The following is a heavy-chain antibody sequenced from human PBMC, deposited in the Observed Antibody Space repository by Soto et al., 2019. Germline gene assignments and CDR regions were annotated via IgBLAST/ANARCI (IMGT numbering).Heavy chain of an antibody. CDR3: AKEGSVVATTPDCDY. Sequence: QVQLVESGGGVVQPGRSLRLSCAASGFTFSSYGMHWVRQAPGKGLEWVAVISYDGSYKYYADSMKGRVTISRDNSKNTLYVQMNSLRAEDTAVYYCAKEGSVVATTPDCDYWGQGTLVTVSS. J-gene: IGHJ4*02. CDR2: ISYDGSYK. D-gene: IGHD5-12*01. CDR1: GFTFSSYG. V-gene: IGHV3-30*18.